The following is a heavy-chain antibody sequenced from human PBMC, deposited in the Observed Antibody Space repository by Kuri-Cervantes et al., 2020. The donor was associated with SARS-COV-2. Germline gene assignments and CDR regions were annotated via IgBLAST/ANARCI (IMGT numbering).Heavy chain of an antibody. V-gene: IGHV5-51*01. CDR3: ARHVGTIFGVVTAPDAFDI. Sequence: GESLKISCKGSGYSFTSYWIGWVRQMPGKGLEWMGIIYPGDSDTRYSPSFQGQVTISADKSISTAYLQWSSLKASDTAMYYCARHVGTIFGVVTAPDAFDIWGQGTMVTVS. CDR2: IYPGDSDT. CDR1: GYSFTSYW. D-gene: IGHD3-3*01. J-gene: IGHJ3*02.